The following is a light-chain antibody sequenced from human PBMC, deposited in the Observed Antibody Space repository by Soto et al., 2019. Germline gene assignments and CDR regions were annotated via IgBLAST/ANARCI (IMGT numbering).Light chain of an antibody. Sequence: QTVVTQPPSASGTPGQRVTISCSGSSSNIGSNTVNWYQQLPGTAPKLLIWSNDRRPSGVPDRFSGSKSGTSASLAISGLQSEDEADYYCAAWDDSLNGWVFGGGTKVTVL. V-gene: IGLV1-44*01. CDR1: SSNIGSNT. CDR2: SND. J-gene: IGLJ3*02. CDR3: AAWDDSLNGWV.